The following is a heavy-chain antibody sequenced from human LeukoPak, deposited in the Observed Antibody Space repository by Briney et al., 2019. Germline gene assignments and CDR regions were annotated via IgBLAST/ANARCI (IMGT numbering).Heavy chain of an antibody. CDR2: INPSGGST. Sequence: ASVKVSCKASGYTFTSYYMHWVRQAPGQGLEWMGIINPSGGSTSYAQKFQGRVTMTRDVSTSTVYMELSSLRSEDTAVYYCARGPNYYDRDDAFDIWGQGTMVTVSS. J-gene: IGHJ3*02. CDR1: GYTFTSYY. V-gene: IGHV1-46*01. D-gene: IGHD3-22*01. CDR3: ARGPNYYDRDDAFDI.